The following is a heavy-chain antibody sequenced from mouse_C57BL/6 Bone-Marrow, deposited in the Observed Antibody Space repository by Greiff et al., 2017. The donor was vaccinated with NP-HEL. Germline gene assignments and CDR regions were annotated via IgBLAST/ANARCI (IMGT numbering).Heavy chain of an antibody. J-gene: IGHJ2*03. CDR1: GYTFTSYW. V-gene: IGHV1-59*01. Sequence: QVQLQQPGAELVRPGTSVKLSCKASGYTFTSYWMHWVKQRPGQGLEWIGVIDPSDSYTNYNQKFKGKATLTVDTSSSTAYMQLSSLTSEDSAVYYCAIGIMTTVVATDYWGWGTGITVSA. D-gene: IGHD1-1*01. CDR2: IDPSDSYT. CDR3: AIGIMTTVVATDY.